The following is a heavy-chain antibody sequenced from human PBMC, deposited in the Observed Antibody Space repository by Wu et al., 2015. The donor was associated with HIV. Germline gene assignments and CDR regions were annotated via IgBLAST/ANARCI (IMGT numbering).Heavy chain of an antibody. CDR2: IIPIFGTA. Sequence: QVQLVQSGAEVKKPGSSVKVSCKASGGTFSSYAISWVRQAPGQGLEWMGGIIPIFGTANYAQKFQGRVTITTDESTSTAYMELSSLRSEDTAVYYCARVRVVAATGYYYGMDVWGQGTTVTVSS. CDR1: GGTFSSYA. V-gene: IGHV1-69*05. J-gene: IGHJ6*02. D-gene: IGHD2-15*01. CDR3: ARVRVVAATGYYYGMDV.